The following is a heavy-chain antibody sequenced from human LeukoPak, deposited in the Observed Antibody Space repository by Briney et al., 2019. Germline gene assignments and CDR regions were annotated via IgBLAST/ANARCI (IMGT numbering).Heavy chain of an antibody. CDR2: NNSDGSST. J-gene: IGHJ4*02. V-gene: IGHV3-74*01. CDR3: ARGAARCNGDCFPD. D-gene: IGHD2-21*02. CDR1: GFTISNFW. Sequence: GGSLTLSCAASGFTISNFWMHWVRQAPGKGLVCFLRNNSDGSSTNYSDSVKGRFTISRDNAKNTLYLQMNSLRAEDTAVYYCARGAARCNGDCFPDWGQGTLVTVSS.